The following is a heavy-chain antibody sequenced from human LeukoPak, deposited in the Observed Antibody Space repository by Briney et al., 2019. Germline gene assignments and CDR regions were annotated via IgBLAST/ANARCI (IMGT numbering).Heavy chain of an antibody. J-gene: IGHJ4*02. Sequence: ASVKVSCKASGYTFTGYYMHWVRQAPGQGLEWMGWINPNGGGANYAQKFQGRVTMTRDTSISTAYMELSRLRSDDTAVYYCARGWSYYGSGSYYIDPHFDYWGQGTLVTVSS. D-gene: IGHD3-10*01. CDR3: ARGWSYYGSGSYYIDPHFDY. CDR2: INPNGGGA. CDR1: GYTFTGYY. V-gene: IGHV1-2*02.